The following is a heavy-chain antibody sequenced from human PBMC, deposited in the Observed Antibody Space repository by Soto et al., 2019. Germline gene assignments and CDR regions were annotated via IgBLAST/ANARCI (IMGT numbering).Heavy chain of an antibody. J-gene: IGHJ4*02. Sequence: WGSLRLSCAASGFTFVSYAIRFFRQSPFKWLEWVAVISYDGSNKYYADSVKGRFTISRDNSKNTLYLQMNSLRAEDTAVYYCARDRHSENDYWGQGTLVTVSS. D-gene: IGHD2-15*01. CDR3: ARDRHSENDY. CDR2: ISYDGSNK. V-gene: IGHV3-30-3*01. CDR1: GFTFVSYA.